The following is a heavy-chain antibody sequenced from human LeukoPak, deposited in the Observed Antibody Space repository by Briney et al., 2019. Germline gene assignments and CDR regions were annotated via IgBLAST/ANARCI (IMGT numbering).Heavy chain of an antibody. D-gene: IGHD3-22*01. CDR1: GFTFISYA. J-gene: IGHJ4*02. CDR2: ISYDESNK. V-gene: IGHV3-30-3*01. CDR3: ARGSPGPSSGLTCDY. Sequence: GRSLRLSCAASGFTFISYAMHWVRQAPGKGLEWVAVISYDESNKYYADSVKGRFTISRDNSKNTLYLQMNSLRAEDTAVYYCARGSPGPSSGLTCDYWGQGALVTVSS.